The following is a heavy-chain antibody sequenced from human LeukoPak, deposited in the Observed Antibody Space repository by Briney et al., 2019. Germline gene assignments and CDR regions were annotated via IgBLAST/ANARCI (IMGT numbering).Heavy chain of an antibody. CDR2: INWNGGST. Sequence: GGSLRLSCAASGFTFDDYGMSWVRQAPGKGLEWVSGINWNGGSTGYADSVKGRFTISRDNAKNSLYLQMNSLRAEDTALYYCARPNSGTYFDAFDIWGQGTMVTVSS. V-gene: IGHV3-20*04. D-gene: IGHD1-26*01. J-gene: IGHJ3*02. CDR1: GFTFDDYG. CDR3: ARPNSGTYFDAFDI.